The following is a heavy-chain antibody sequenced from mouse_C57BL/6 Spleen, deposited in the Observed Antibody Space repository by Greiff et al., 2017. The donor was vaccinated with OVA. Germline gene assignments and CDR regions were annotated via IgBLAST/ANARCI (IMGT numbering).Heavy chain of an antibody. V-gene: IGHV1-7*01. CDR2: INPSSGYN. J-gene: IGHJ2*01. D-gene: IGHD2-4*01. CDR1: GYTFTSYW. CDR3: ARTEIYYDYDDYFDY. Sequence: VQLQQSGAELAKPGASVKLSCKASGYTFTSYWMHWVKQRPGQGLEWIGYINPSSGYNKYNQKFKDKATLTADKSSSTAYMQLSSLTYEDFAVYYCARTEIYYDYDDYFDYWGQGTTLTVSS.